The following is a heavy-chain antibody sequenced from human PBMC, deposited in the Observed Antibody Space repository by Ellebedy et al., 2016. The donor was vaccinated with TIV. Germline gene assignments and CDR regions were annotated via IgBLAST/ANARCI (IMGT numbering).Heavy chain of an antibody. CDR3: ARIRRGGYYYYYYMDV. V-gene: IGHV4-34*01. D-gene: IGHD3-16*01. Sequence: SQTLSLTXXVYGGSFSGYYWSWIRQPPGKGLEWIGEINHSGSTNYNPSLKSRVTISVDTSKNQFSLKLSSVTAADTAVYYCARIRRGGYYYYYYMDVWGKGTTVTVSS. CDR1: GGSFSGYY. J-gene: IGHJ6*03. CDR2: INHSGST.